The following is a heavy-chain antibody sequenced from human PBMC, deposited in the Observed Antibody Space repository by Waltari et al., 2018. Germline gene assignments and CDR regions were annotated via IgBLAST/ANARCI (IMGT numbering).Heavy chain of an antibody. CDR2: NNSDGSST. J-gene: IGHJ4*02. CDR1: GSTFSNYR. D-gene: IGHD3-16*01. Sequence: EVQLVESGGGLVPPGGSLRLSCAASGSTFSNYRRHWVRQPLRKGLVWVSGNNSDGSSTSYEDSVKGRFTISRDNAKNTVYLQMNSLRAEDTAVYYCASFPRDVQHLVLGGYWGQGTLVTVSS. CDR3: ASFPRDVQHLVLGGY. V-gene: IGHV3-74*01.